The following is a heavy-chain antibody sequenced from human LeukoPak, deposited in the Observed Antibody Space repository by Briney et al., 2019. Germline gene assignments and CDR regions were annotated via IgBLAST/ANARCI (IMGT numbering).Heavy chain of an antibody. V-gene: IGHV7-4-1*02. CDR1: GYTFTTYP. Sequence: ASVKVSCQASGYTFTTYPINWVRQAPGQGLEWMGWINTNTGSPTYAQGFTGRFVFSLDTSVSTAYLQISSLKAEDTAVYYCARGRGAVAGRVYYFDYWGQGTLVTVSS. J-gene: IGHJ4*02. CDR2: INTNTGSP. D-gene: IGHD6-19*01. CDR3: ARGRGAVAGRVYYFDY.